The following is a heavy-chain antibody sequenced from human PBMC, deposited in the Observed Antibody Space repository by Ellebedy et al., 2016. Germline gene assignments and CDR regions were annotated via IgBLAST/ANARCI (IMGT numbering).Heavy chain of an antibody. CDR3: AGVHRPPYSSGQRFDY. CDR2: VNHCGNT. Sequence: SETLSLTCAVYGYTFSDYYLSWIRQPPGKGLEWTALVNHCGNTNYNPYLKRRVTISVDTSKNQFSLKLNSVTAADTAVYYCAGVHRPPYSSGQRFDYWGQGTLVTVSS. J-gene: IGHJ4*02. CDR1: GYTFSDYY. D-gene: IGHD5-18*01. V-gene: IGHV4-34*01.